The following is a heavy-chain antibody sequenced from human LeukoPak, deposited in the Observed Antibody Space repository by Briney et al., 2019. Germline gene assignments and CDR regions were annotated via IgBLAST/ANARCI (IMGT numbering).Heavy chain of an antibody. D-gene: IGHD2-15*01. CDR2: IYYSGST. CDR3: WSERMVAAYFDY. CDR1: GGSIISYY. Sequence: SETLSLTCSVSGGSIISYYWSWIRQPPGKGLEWIGDIYYSGSTNYSPSLKSRVTISVDTSKNQVSLKLSSVTAADTAVYYCWSERMVAAYFDYWGQGTLVTVSS. V-gene: IGHV4-59*01. J-gene: IGHJ4*01.